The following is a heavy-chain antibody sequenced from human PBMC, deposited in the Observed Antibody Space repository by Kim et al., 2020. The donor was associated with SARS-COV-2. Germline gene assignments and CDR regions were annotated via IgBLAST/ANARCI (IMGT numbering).Heavy chain of an antibody. D-gene: IGHD4-4*01. Sequence: AQGLKGRFVFSLDTSVSTAYLQISSLKAEDTAVYYCAREIYSNYGDNWFDPWGQGTLVTVSS. J-gene: IGHJ5*02. V-gene: IGHV7-4-1*02. CDR3: AREIYSNYGDNWFDP.